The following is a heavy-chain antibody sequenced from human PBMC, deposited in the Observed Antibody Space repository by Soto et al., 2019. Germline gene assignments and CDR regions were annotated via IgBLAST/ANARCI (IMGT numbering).Heavy chain of an antibody. V-gene: IGHV4-59*01. J-gene: IGHJ4*02. CDR3: ASYQGPNQVAY. Sequence: SETLSLTCSVSVGYINSYYWSWIRQPPGKGLEWIGYIYFSGTTNYNPSLKSRITISANTSKKQFSLKLTSATAADTTVYYCASYQGPNQVAYWGKGLMVTVS. CDR2: IYFSGTT. D-gene: IGHD2-2*01. CDR1: VGYINSYY.